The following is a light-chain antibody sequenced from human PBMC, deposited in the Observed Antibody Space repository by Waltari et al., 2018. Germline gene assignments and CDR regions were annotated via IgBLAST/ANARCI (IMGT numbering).Light chain of an antibody. J-gene: IGKJ2*01. V-gene: IGKV2-30*02. CDR3: MLGTHRPYT. Sequence: LWHRDGNTYWMWFQQRAGQSPSRLPDMVSYRESGVPDRFSRSGSGTVFTLKSSRVAADVVGVFYCMLGTHRPYTFGQGTRLDIK. CDR1: LWHRDGNTY. CDR2: MVS.